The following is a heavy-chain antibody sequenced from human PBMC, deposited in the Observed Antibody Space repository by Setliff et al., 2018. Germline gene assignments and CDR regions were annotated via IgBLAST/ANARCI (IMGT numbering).Heavy chain of an antibody. J-gene: IGHJ4*02. Sequence: SVKVSCKASGFTFTSSAVQWVRQARGQRLEWIGWIVVGSGNTDYAQKFQEGVTITRDMSTSTAYMELSSLRSEDTAVYYCARAIPPGYISTWYSSWGQGTLVTVS. CDR2: IVVGSGNT. V-gene: IGHV1-58*01. D-gene: IGHD6-13*01. CDR1: GFTFTSSA. CDR3: ARAIPPGYISTWYSS.